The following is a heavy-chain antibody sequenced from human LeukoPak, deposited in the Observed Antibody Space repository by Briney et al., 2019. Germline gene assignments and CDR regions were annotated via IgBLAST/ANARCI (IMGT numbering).Heavy chain of an antibody. CDR1: GGSISSYY. CDR3: ARSPRGKGQWLVGSWFDP. CDR2: IYYSGST. J-gene: IGHJ5*02. V-gene: IGHV4-59*01. D-gene: IGHD6-19*01. Sequence: SETLSLTCTVSGGSISSYYWSWIRQPPGKGLEWIGYIYYSGSTNYNPSLKSRVTISVDTSKNQFSLKLSSVTAADTAVYYCARSPRGKGQWLVGSWFDPWGQGTLVTVSS.